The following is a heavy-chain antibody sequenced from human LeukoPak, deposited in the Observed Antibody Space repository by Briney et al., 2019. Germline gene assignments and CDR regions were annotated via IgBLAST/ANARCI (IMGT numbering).Heavy chain of an antibody. Sequence: PGGSLRLSCAPSGFTFSSSNMHWVRQSPAKGLEWVALISYDGTRTYYANSVKGRFTISRDNSKNTLFLQMNSLSAEDTAMYYCEREWFGESNWGQGTLVTVSS. CDR2: ISYDGTRT. D-gene: IGHD3-10*01. CDR1: GFTFSSSN. CDR3: EREWFGESN. V-gene: IGHV3-30*04. J-gene: IGHJ4*02.